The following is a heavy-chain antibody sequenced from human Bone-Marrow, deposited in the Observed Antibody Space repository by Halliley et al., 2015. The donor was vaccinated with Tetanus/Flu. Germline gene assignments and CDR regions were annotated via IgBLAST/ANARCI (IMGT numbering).Heavy chain of an antibody. CDR2: IRTDGSQK. D-gene: IGHD4-17*01. Sequence: CAASGFIFSDYWMNWVRQAPGKGLEWVANIRTDGSQKYYLDSVKGRFTISRDNAKNSLYLQMNNLRNDDTAVYYCARDSRFSRDYWGQGTLVAVSS. CDR1: GFIFSDYW. CDR3: ARDSRFSRDY. J-gene: IGHJ4*02. V-gene: IGHV3-7*03.